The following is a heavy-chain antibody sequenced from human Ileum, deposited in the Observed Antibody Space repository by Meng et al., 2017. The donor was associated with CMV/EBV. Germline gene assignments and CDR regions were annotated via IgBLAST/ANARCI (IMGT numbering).Heavy chain of an antibody. D-gene: IGHD2-21*01. J-gene: IGHJ5*02. V-gene: IGHV3-23*01. Sequence: VHMLDLGGALVNPGGSLRLSWVGSGFTFSNQVINWVRQAPGKGLEWVSTIGRGGDTYYADSVRGRFTVSRDNSKNTVYLQMNSLRVEDSAVYYRAKDYLDSLASDSWGQGTLVTVSS. CDR3: AKDYLDSLASDS. CDR2: IGRGGDT. CDR1: GFTFSNQV.